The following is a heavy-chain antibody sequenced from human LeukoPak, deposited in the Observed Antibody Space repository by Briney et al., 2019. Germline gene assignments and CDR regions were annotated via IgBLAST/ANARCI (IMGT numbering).Heavy chain of an antibody. CDR2: ISYDGSNK. D-gene: IGHD2-15*01. CDR3: AKSEYCTGASCYSAWDPFDY. CDR1: GFTFSNYG. Sequence: PGRSLRLSCAASGFTFSNYGMHWVRQAPGKGLEWVAVISYDGSNKYYADSVKGRFTISRDNSKNTLYLQMNSLRAEDTAVYYCAKSEYCTGASCYSAWDPFDYWGQGTLVTVSS. V-gene: IGHV3-30*18. J-gene: IGHJ4*02.